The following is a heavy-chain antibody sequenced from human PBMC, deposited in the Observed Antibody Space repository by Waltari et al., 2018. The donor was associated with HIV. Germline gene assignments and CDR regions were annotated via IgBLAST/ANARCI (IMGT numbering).Heavy chain of an antibody. J-gene: IGHJ4*02. Sequence: EVQLVESGGGLVKPGGSLRLSCAASGFTFSSYSMNWVRQAPGKGLGWVSTISSSSSYIYYADSVKSRFTISRDNAKNSLYLQMNSLRAEDTAVYYCARDHDYGDYFDYWGQGTLVTVSS. CDR2: ISSSSSYI. CDR3: ARDHDYGDYFDY. CDR1: GFTFSSYS. D-gene: IGHD4-17*01. V-gene: IGHV3-21*01.